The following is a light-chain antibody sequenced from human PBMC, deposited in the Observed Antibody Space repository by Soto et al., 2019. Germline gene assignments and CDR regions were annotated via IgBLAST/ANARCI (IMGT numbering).Light chain of an antibody. CDR2: GTS. CDR3: QKCVNSFP. CDR1: QSVSD. J-gene: IGKJ3*01. V-gene: IGKV3-20*01. Sequence: EIVLTQSPGTLSLSPGERATLSCRASQSVSDLAWYRQKPGQAPRLLIYGTSIRAACVPDRFSGVGSGADFPITSSRLEPEGVAVYYCQKCVNSFPFGPGTKVDI.